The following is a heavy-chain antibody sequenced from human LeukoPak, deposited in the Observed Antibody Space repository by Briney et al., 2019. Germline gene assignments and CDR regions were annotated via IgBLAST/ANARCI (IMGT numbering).Heavy chain of an antibody. V-gene: IGHV4-59*08. J-gene: IGHJ6*02. CDR2: IYYSGTT. D-gene: IGHD2-2*01. CDR3: AGLNDHLPDAMNPDYYYYGLDV. Sequence: PSETLSLTCTVSGGSISSYYWSWIRQPPGKGLQWIGYIYYSGTTNYNPSLKSRVTISVDTSKNQFSLKLSSVTAADTAVYYCAGLNDHLPDAMNPDYYYYGLDVWGQGTTVTVSS. CDR1: GGSISSYY.